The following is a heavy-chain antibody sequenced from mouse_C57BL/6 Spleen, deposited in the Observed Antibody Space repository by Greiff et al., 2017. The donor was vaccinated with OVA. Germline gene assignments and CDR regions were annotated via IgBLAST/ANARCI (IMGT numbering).Heavy chain of an antibody. D-gene: IGHD1-1*01. Sequence: QVTLKESGPGILQPSPTLSLTCSSSGFSFSTFGMGVGWLRQPSGKGLVWLAHIWWGDDKYYNPALKSRPPISKDTSKNQIFHKSANMETADTATYYCAGITTVVAYYAMDYWGQGTSVTVSS. CDR3: AGITTVVAYYAMDY. CDR1: GFSFSTFGMG. V-gene: IGHV8-8*01. J-gene: IGHJ4*01. CDR2: IWWGDDK.